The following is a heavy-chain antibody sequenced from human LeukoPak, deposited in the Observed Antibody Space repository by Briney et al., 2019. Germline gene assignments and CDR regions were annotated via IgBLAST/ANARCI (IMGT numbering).Heavy chain of an antibody. V-gene: IGHV3-64*01. D-gene: IGHD2-21*02. CDR2: ITSDGGSA. CDR3: ARGKGVFCGGDCSALDY. CDR1: GFTFSTYA. Sequence: GGSLRLSCVASGFTFSTYAMHWVRQAPGKGLEYVSAITSDGGSAYYANSVKGRFAISRDNSKNTLYLQMGSLRAEDMAVYYCARGKGVFCGGDCSALDYWGQGTLVTVSS. J-gene: IGHJ4*02.